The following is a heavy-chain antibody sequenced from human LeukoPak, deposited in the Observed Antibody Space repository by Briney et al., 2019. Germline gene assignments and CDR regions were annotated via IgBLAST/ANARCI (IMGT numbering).Heavy chain of an antibody. CDR2: IYYSGST. Sequence: SETLSLTCTVSGGSISSSSYYWGWIRQPPGKGLEWIGSIYYSGSTYYNPSLKSRVTTSVDTSKNQFSLKLSSVTAADTAVYYCARIGAGCMLFHCDYYYYMDVWGKGTTVTVSS. CDR3: ARIGAGCMLFHCDYYYYMDV. V-gene: IGHV4-39*07. D-gene: IGHD2-8*01. J-gene: IGHJ6*03. CDR1: GGSISSSSYY.